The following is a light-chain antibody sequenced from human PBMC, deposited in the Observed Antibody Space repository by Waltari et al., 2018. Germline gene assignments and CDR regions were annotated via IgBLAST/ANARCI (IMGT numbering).Light chain of an antibody. CDR3: SSYAGSHYWV. Sequence: QSALTQPPAPSGSPGQSVTISCTGTGSYVGKYDYFSWYQQHPGKAPKLMIYELSKRPSGVPDRFSGSKSGNTASLTVSGLQAEDEADYYCSSYAGSHYWVFGGGTKLTVL. CDR2: ELS. V-gene: IGLV2-8*01. CDR1: GSYVGKYDY. J-gene: IGLJ3*02.